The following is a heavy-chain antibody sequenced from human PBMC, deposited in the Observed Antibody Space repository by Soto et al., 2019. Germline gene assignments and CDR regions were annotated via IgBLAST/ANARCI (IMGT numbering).Heavy chain of an antibody. Sequence: QVQLVESGGGVVQPGRSLRLSCAASGFTFSSYGMHWVRQAPGKGLEWVAVISYDGSNKYYADSVKGRFTIPRDNSKNTLYLQMNSLRAEDSAVYYCAKGREGSSSPLDYYYYGMDVWGQGTTVTVSS. V-gene: IGHV3-30*18. D-gene: IGHD6-6*01. CDR2: ISYDGSNK. CDR1: GFTFSSYG. J-gene: IGHJ6*02. CDR3: AKGREGSSSPLDYYYYGMDV.